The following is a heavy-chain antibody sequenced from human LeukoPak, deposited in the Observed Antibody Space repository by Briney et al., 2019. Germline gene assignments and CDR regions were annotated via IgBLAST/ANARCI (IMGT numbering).Heavy chain of an antibody. Sequence: SETLSLTCTVSGGSISSYHWSWIRQPPGKGLEWIGYIYHSGSTNYNPSLKSRVTMSVDTSKNQFSLKLRSVTAADTAVYYCANGGYCSVTSCYPQWFDPWGRGTLVTVSS. V-gene: IGHV4-59*01. CDR3: ANGGYCSVTSCYPQWFDP. D-gene: IGHD2-2*01. CDR1: GGSISSYH. CDR2: IYHSGST. J-gene: IGHJ5*02.